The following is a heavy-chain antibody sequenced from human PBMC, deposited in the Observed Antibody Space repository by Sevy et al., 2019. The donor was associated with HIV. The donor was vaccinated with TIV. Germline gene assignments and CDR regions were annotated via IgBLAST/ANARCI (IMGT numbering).Heavy chain of an antibody. D-gene: IGHD3-22*01. CDR1: GFSFDSYG. CDR3: AKGGGGHYDPDEIGYYFYYYNMDV. CDR2: ISGSGTRT. J-gene: IGHJ6*03. Sequence: EGSLRLSCAVSGFSFDSYGMTWVRQAPGKGLEWVSGISGSGTRTYYADSVKGRFSISRDNSKNRLYLQMNSLRSEDTAIYYCAKGGGGHYDPDEIGYYFYYYNMDVWGKGTTVTVSS. V-gene: IGHV3-23*01.